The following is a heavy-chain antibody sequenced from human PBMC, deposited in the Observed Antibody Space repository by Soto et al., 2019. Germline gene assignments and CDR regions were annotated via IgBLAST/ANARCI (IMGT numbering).Heavy chain of an antibody. J-gene: IGHJ6*02. Sequence: QVQLVQSGAEVKKPGSSVKVSCKASGGTFSSYTISWVRQAPGQGLEWMGRIIPILGIANYAQKFQGRVTIPADKSTSTADMELSSLRSEDTAVYYCARDQAAAVDYYYGMDVWGQGTTVTVSS. CDR2: IIPILGIA. CDR1: GGTFSSYT. V-gene: IGHV1-69*08. D-gene: IGHD6-13*01. CDR3: ARDQAAAVDYYYGMDV.